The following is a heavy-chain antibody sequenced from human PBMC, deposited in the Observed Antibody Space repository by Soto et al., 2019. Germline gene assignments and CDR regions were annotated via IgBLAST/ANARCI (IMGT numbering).Heavy chain of an antibody. V-gene: IGHV3-74*01. CDR1: GFTFSSYA. CDR2: INGDGSST. D-gene: IGHD6-19*01. J-gene: IGHJ1*01. CDR3: AIGYSSARHNRLAL. Sequence: GGSLRLSCAASGFTFSSYAMSWVRQAPGKGLVWVSSINGDGSSTNYADSVKGRFTISRDNAKNTLYLQMNSLRAEDTAVYYCAIGYSSARHNRLALWGQGTLVTVSS.